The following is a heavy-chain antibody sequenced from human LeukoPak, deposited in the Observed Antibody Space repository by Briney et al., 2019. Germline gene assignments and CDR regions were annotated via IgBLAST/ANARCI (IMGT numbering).Heavy chain of an antibody. CDR2: ISAYNGNT. V-gene: IGHV1-18*01. J-gene: IGHJ4*02. CDR3: ARVSGDYDY. Sequence: GASVRVSCQASVYTFTSYGISWVRQAPGQGLEWMGWISAYNGNTNYAQKLQGKVTMTTDKATSTAYMERRSLRSDDTAVYYYARVSGDYDYWGQGTLVTVSS. CDR1: VYTFTSYG. D-gene: IGHD4-17*01.